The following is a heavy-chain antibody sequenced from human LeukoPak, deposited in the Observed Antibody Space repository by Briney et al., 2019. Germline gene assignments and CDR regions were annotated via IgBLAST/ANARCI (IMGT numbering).Heavy chain of an antibody. Sequence: GEALQISCKAPRYTFSNTWVGWGRPGPGKGLEWRGIIYVGDSETRYSPSFQGQVTFSADKSNNIAYLQSSSLTASDTAMYYCAKPHNWEEKFFDSWGQGTLVTVSS. CDR2: IYVGDSET. CDR1: RYTFSNTW. V-gene: IGHV5-51*01. J-gene: IGHJ4*02. CDR3: AKPHNWEEKFFDS. D-gene: IGHD1-20*01.